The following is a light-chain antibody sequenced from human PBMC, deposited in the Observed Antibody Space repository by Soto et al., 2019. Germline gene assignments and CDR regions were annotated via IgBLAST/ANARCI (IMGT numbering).Light chain of an antibody. Sequence: QSVLTQPPSASGTPGQKVFISCSGSSSNIGGTNYAYWYQQLPGTAPKLLIYDYSNRPSGVPDRFSGSKSGTSASLAISGLQAEDEADYYCQSYDISLSVVFGGGTKLTVL. CDR1: SSNIGGTNY. V-gene: IGLV1-40*01. CDR3: QSYDISLSVV. CDR2: DYS. J-gene: IGLJ2*01.